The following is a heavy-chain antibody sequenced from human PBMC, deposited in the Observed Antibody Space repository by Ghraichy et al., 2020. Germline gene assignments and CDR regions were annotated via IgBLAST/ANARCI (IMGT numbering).Heavy chain of an antibody. J-gene: IGHJ4*02. CDR2: VSINRPYT. D-gene: IGHD3-3*01. V-gene: IGHV1-18*01. CDR1: GYPFSSFG. Sequence: ASVKVSCKTSGYPFSSFGIDWVRQAPGQGLEWMGCVSINRPYTKYAQSVLGRVTLTAVASSSTAYMELSGLTSDDTAVYYCARVSGGTASGSRHSGQGTLVTVSS. CDR3: ARVSGGTASGSRH.